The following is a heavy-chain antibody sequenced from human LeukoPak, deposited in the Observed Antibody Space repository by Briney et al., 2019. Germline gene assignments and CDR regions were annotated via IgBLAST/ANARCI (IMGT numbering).Heavy chain of an antibody. CDR1: GFTLNSDW. V-gene: IGHV3-74*01. CDR2: VNPDGSIT. D-gene: IGHD2-2*01. J-gene: IGHJ4*01. CDR3: ARESPPAGLGN. Sequence: PGGSLRLSCAASGFTLNSDWMHWVRQGPGKGLLWLSRVNPDGSITGYADSVKGRFTISRDIAKNTLYLQLNSLRAEDTAVYYCARESPPAGLGNWGQGTLVTVST.